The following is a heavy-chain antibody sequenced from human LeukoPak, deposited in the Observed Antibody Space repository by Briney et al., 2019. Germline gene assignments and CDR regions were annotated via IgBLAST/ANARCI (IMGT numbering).Heavy chain of an antibody. Sequence: GRSLRLSCTASGFTFGDYAMSWVRQAPGKGLEWVGFIRSKAYGGTTEYAASVKVRFTISRDDSKSIAYLQMNSLKIEDTAVYYCARLDTVVVPAAVDFWGQGTLVTVSS. CDR2: IRSKAYGGTT. V-gene: IGHV3-49*04. J-gene: IGHJ4*02. D-gene: IGHD2-2*01. CDR1: GFTFGDYA. CDR3: ARLDTVVVPAAVDF.